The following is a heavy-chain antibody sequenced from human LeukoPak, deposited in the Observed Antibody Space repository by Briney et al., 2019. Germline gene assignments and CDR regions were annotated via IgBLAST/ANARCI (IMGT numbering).Heavy chain of an antibody. V-gene: IGHV4-39*07. D-gene: IGHD3-10*01. Sequence: PSETLPLTCTVSGGSISSSYYWGWIRQPPGKGLEWIGSIYYSGSTYYNPSLKSRVTISVDTSKNQFSLKLSSVTAADTAVYYCASEGERSQHHHGSGSDWGQGTLVTVSS. CDR2: IYYSGST. CDR3: ASEGERSQHHHGSGSD. J-gene: IGHJ4*02. CDR1: GGSISSSYY.